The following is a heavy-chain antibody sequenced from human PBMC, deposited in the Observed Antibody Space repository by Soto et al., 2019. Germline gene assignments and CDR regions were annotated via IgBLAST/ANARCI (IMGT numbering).Heavy chain of an antibody. CDR2: IIPFFGTS. Sequence: QVQLVQSGAEVKKPGSSVKVSCEASGGTFSSYPINWVRQAPGQGLEWMGGIIPFFGTSNYAQKFQGRVTITADDSTSTAYMELRSLRSEDTAVYSCARVGHITNYGMAVWGQGTTFTVSS. CDR3: ARVGHITNYGMAV. J-gene: IGHJ6*02. CDR1: GGTFSSYP. V-gene: IGHV1-69*19. D-gene: IGHD2-21*01.